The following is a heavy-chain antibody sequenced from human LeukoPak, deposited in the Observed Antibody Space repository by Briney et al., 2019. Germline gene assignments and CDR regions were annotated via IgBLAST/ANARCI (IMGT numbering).Heavy chain of an antibody. CDR2: IRSKAYGGTT. CDR1: GFTLGDYA. CDR3: TRDLQSSGWYYYYYYYMDV. Sequence: GGSLRLSCTASGFTLGDYAMSWVRQAPGKGLEWVGFIRSKAYGGTTEYAASVKGRFTISRDDSKSIAYLQMNSLKTEDTAVYYCTRDLQSSGWYYYYYYYMDVWGKGTTVTISS. J-gene: IGHJ6*03. D-gene: IGHD6-19*01. V-gene: IGHV3-49*04.